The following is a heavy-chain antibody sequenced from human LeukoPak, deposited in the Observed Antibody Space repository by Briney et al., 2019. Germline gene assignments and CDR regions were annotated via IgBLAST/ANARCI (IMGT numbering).Heavy chain of an antibody. Sequence: AGGSLRLSCAASGFTFSSYGMHWVRQAPGKGLEWVTFIRYDGTNEYYADSVRGRFTISRDNAKNSLYLQMNSLRAEDTALYYCARAGLYNWNYEGTTYFDFWGQGTLVTVSA. CDR3: ARAGLYNWNYEGTTYFDF. CDR1: GFTFSSYG. V-gene: IGHV3-30*02. CDR2: IRYDGTNE. J-gene: IGHJ4*02. D-gene: IGHD1-7*01.